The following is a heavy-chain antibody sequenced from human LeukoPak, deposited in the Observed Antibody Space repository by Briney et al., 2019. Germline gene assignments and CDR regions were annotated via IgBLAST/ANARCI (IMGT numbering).Heavy chain of an antibody. CDR1: GFTFSSYE. CDR2: IYYSGST. V-gene: IGHV4-59*08. J-gene: IGHJ6*03. CDR3: AKLVVPAATASYYYYYMDV. Sequence: GSLRLSCVASGFTFSSYEINWVRQAPGKGLEWIGYIYYSGSTNYNPSLKSRVTISVDTSKNQFSLKLSSVTAADTAVYYCAKLVVPAATASYYYYYMDVWGKGTTVTVSS. D-gene: IGHD2-2*01.